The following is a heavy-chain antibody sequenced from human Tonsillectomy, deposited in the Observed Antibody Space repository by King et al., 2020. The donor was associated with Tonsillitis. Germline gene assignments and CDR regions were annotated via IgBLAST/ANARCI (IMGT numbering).Heavy chain of an antibody. CDR2: ISSSSSYI. D-gene: IGHD4-17*01. J-gene: IGHJ4*02. V-gene: IGHV3-21*01. CDR3: ARDSTMTTVTFIFDY. CDR1: GFTFSSYS. Sequence: VQLVESGGGLVKPGGSLRLSCAASGFTFSSYSMNWVRQAPGKGLEWVSSISSSSSYIYYADSVKGRFTISRDNAKNSLYLQMNSLRAADTAVYYCARDSTMTTVTFIFDYWGQGTLVTVSS.